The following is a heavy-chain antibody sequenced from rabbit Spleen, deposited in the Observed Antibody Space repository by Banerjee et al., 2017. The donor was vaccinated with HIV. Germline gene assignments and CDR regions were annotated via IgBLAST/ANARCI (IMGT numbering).Heavy chain of an antibody. Sequence: QSLEESGGDLVKPGASLTLTCKASGFSFSDRDVMCWVRQAPGKGLEWIACINTATGKGVYASWVNGRFTISKTSSTTVTLQMTSLTAADTATYFCARNLINVDDYAFKLWGPGTLVTVS. CDR3: ARNLINVDDYAFKL. CDR2: INTATGKG. J-gene: IGHJ4*01. CDR1: GFSFSDRDV. D-gene: IGHD2-1*01. V-gene: IGHV1S40*01.